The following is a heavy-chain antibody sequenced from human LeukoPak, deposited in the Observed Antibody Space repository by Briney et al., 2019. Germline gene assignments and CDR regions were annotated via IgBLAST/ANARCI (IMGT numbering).Heavy chain of an antibody. CDR2: VIPMFTTT. J-gene: IGHJ4*02. Sequence: GASVTVSFKSSGGTFSFYGISWVRQAPGQGLEWMGGVIPMFTTTNYAQTLQGRITITADESTNTAYMELSSLRYEDTAVYYCARGLLRFLEWRNFDSWGQGTLVTVSS. D-gene: IGHD3-3*01. CDR1: GGTFSFYG. V-gene: IGHV1-69*13. CDR3: ARGLLRFLEWRNFDS.